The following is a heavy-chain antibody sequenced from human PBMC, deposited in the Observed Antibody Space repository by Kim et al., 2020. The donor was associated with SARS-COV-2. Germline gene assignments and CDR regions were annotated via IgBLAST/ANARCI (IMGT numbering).Heavy chain of an antibody. V-gene: IGHV1-69*13. CDR1: GGTFSSYA. D-gene: IGHD2-2*01. J-gene: IGHJ6*02. Sequence: SVKVSCKASGGTFSSYAISWVRQAPGQGLEWMGGIIPIFGTANYAQKFQGRVTITADESTSTAYMELSSLRSEDTAVYYCARGTIVVVPAAHTHYYYYGMDVWGQGTTVTVSS. CDR3: ARGTIVVVPAAHTHYYYYGMDV. CDR2: IIPIFGTA.